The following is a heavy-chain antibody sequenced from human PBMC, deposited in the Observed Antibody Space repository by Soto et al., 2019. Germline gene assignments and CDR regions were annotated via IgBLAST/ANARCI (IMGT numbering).Heavy chain of an antibody. D-gene: IGHD2-21*01. CDR2: IYFGGSP. J-gene: IGHJ6*02. Sequence: SETLSLTCNVSGGSLNYYYWTWIRQFPGKGLQWVGCIYFGGSPNSNPSLKNRVSISVDTSKSQFSMRLTSVTAADTAVYYCARGAASSSFQFSFYGLDVWGPGTTVTVSS. CDR1: GGSLNYYY. CDR3: ARGAASSSFQFSFYGLDV. V-gene: IGHV4-59*01.